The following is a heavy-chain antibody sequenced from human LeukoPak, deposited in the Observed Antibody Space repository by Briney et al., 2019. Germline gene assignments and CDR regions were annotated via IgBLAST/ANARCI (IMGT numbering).Heavy chain of an antibody. Sequence: SVKVSCKASGGTFSSYAISWVRQAPGQGLEWMGGIIPIFGTANYAQRFQGRVTITTDESTSTAYMELSSLRSEDTAVYYCARGTRDGYNTPFDYWGQGTLVTVSS. CDR2: IIPIFGTA. CDR1: GGTFSSYA. CDR3: ARGTRDGYNTPFDY. D-gene: IGHD5-24*01. V-gene: IGHV1-69*05. J-gene: IGHJ4*02.